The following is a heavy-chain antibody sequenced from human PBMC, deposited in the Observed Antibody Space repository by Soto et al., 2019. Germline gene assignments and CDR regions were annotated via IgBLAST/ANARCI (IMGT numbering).Heavy chain of an antibody. CDR1: GFTFSSYA. Sequence: QVQLVESGGGVVQPGRSLRLSCAASGFTFSSYAMHWVRQAPGKGLEWVAVIEHDGRNKYYADSVKGRFTISRYNSKNALYLQMNSLRIVDTAVYSCARELERVFDHWGQGTLVTGSS. D-gene: IGHD1-1*01. CDR2: IEHDGRNK. V-gene: IGHV3-30*04. CDR3: ARELERVFDH. J-gene: IGHJ4*02.